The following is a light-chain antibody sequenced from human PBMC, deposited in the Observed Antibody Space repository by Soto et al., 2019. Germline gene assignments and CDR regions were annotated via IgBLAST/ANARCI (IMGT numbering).Light chain of an antibody. CDR1: QSVSVN. J-gene: IGKJ1*01. CDR2: KVS. CDR3: MQGTHWPWT. Sequence: EVVLTQSPAILSLSPGERATLSCRASQSVSVNLGWYQQRPGQSPRRLIYKVSNRDSGVPDRFSGSGSGTDFTLKISRVEAEDVGVYYCMQGTHWPWTFGQGTNVDI. V-gene: IGKV2-30*01.